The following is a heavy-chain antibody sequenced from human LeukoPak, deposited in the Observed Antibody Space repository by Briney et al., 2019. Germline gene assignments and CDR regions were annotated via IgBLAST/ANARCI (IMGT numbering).Heavy chain of an antibody. CDR1: GFTFSSYA. CDR2: ISGSGGST. CDR3: AKDLDGLVRGIAYS. D-gene: IGHD3-10*01. V-gene: IGHV3-23*01. Sequence: PGGSLRLSCAASGFTFSSYAMSWVRQAPGKGLEWVSAISGSGGSTYYADSVKGRFTISRDTSKTTLYLQMNSLSAEDTAVYYCAKDLDGLVRGIAYSWGQGTLVTVSS. J-gene: IGHJ4*02.